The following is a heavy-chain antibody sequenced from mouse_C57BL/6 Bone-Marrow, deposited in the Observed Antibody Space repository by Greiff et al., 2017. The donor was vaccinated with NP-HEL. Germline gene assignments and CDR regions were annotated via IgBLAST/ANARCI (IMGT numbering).Heavy chain of an antibody. V-gene: IGHV1-52*01. CDR3: ASLGGLRRDFDY. Sequence: QVQLQQSGAELVRPGSSVKLSCKASGYTFTSYWMHWVKQRPIQGLEWIGNIDPSDSETHYNQKFKDKATLTVDKSSSTAYMQLSSLTSEDSAVYYCASLGGLRRDFDYWGQGTTLTVSS. D-gene: IGHD2-4*01. J-gene: IGHJ2*01. CDR2: IDPSDSET. CDR1: GYTFTSYW.